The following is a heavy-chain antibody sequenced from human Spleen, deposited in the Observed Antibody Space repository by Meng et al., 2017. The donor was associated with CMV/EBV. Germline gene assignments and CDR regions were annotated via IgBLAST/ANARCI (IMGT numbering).Heavy chain of an antibody. D-gene: IGHD3-10*01. CDR1: GFTFSSYE. Sequence: GGSLRLSCAASGFTFSSYEMNWVRQAPGKGLEWVSYITSSGSTIYYADSVKGRFTISRDNAKNSVYLQMNSLRAEDTAVYYCARDDGSGNVYDFYYGMDVWGQGTTVTVSS. CDR2: ITSSGSTI. J-gene: IGHJ6*02. CDR3: ARDDGSGNVYDFYYGMDV. V-gene: IGHV3-48*03.